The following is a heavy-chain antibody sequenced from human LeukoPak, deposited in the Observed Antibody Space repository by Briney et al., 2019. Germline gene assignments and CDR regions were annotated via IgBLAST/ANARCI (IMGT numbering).Heavy chain of an antibody. Sequence: ASVTVSCKASGYTFTSYYMHWVRQAPGQGLEWMGIINPSGGSTSYAQKFQGRVTMTRDTSTSTVYMELSSLRSEDTAVYYCARTAREWLLVQLWGQGTLVTVSS. CDR1: GYTFTSYY. V-gene: IGHV1-46*01. J-gene: IGHJ4*02. D-gene: IGHD3-3*01. CDR3: ARTAREWLLVQL. CDR2: INPSGGST.